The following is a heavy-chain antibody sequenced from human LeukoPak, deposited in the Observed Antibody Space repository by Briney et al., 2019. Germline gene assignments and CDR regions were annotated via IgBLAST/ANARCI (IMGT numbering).Heavy chain of an antibody. Sequence: SETLSLTCAVYGGSFSGYYWSWIRQPPGKGLEWIGEINHSGSTNYNPSLKSRVTISVDTSKNQFSRKLSSVTAADTAVYYCARGRIYYVWGSYRPFDYWGQGTLVTVSS. CDR3: ARGRIYYVWGSYRPFDY. J-gene: IGHJ4*02. D-gene: IGHD3-16*02. CDR2: INHSGST. V-gene: IGHV4-34*01. CDR1: GGSFSGYY.